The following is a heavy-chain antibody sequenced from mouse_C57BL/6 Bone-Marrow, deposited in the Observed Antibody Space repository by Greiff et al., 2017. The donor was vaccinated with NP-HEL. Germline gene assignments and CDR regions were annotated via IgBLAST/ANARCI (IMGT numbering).Heavy chain of an antibody. D-gene: IGHD4-1*01. CDR2: ISNGGGST. Sequence: DVKLVESGGGLVQPGGSLKLSCAASGFTFSDYYMYWVRQTPEKRLEWVAYISNGGGSTYYPDTVKGRFTISRDNAKNTLYLQMSRLKSEDTAMYYCARRLTLYYYAMDYWGQGTSVTVSS. J-gene: IGHJ4*01. V-gene: IGHV5-12*01. CDR1: GFTFSDYY. CDR3: ARRLTLYYYAMDY.